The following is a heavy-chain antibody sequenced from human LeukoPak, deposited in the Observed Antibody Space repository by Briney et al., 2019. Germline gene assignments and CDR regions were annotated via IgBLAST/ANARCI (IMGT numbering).Heavy chain of an antibody. CDR1: GGTFSIYA. J-gene: IGHJ4*02. D-gene: IGHD5/OR15-5a*01. V-gene: IGHV1-69*13. Sequence: SVKVSCKASGGTFSIYAISWVRQAPGQGLGWMGGIIPIFGTANYAQKFQGRVTITADESTSTAYMELSSLRSEDTAVYYCAREGLRYFDYWGQGTLVTVSS. CDR2: IIPIFGTA. CDR3: AREGLRYFDY.